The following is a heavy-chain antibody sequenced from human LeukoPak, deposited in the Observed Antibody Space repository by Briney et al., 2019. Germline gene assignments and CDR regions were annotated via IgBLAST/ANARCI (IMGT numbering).Heavy chain of an antibody. V-gene: IGHV4-61*02. Sequence: SETLSLTCTVSGASISSNNYYWGWIRQPAGKGLEWIGRIYTSGSTNYNPSLKSRVTMSVDTSKNQFSLKLSSVTAADTAVYYCARARTRNFFDLWGQGTLVTVSS. CDR3: ARARTRNFFDL. D-gene: IGHD5-24*01. CDR2: IYTSGST. CDR1: GASISSNNYY. J-gene: IGHJ4*02.